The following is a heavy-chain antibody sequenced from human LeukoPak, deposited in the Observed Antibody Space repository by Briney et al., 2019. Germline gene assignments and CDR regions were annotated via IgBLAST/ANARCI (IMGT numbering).Heavy chain of an antibody. CDR3: AASGYDYYNYYYMDV. D-gene: IGHD5-12*01. Sequence: GGSLRLSCAASGFTSSSYEMNWVRQAPGKGLEWVSYISSSGSTIYYADSVKGRFTISRDNAKNSLYLQMNSLRAEDTAVYYCAASGYDYYNYYYMDVWGKGTTVTISS. CDR1: GFTSSSYE. V-gene: IGHV3-48*03. CDR2: ISSSGSTI. J-gene: IGHJ6*03.